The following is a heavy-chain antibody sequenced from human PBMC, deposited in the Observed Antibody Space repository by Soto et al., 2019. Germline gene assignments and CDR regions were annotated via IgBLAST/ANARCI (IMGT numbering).Heavy chain of an antibody. CDR3: AKDTDPRGYCSGGSCYPGDFDY. D-gene: IGHD2-15*01. Sequence: QVQLVESGGGVVQPGRSLRLSCAASGFTFSSYGMHWVRQAPGKGLEWVAVISYDGSNKYYADSVKGRFTISRDNSKNTLYLQMNSLRAEDTAVYYCAKDTDPRGYCSGGSCYPGDFDYWGQGTLVTVSS. CDR2: ISYDGSNK. V-gene: IGHV3-30*18. CDR1: GFTFSSYG. J-gene: IGHJ4*02.